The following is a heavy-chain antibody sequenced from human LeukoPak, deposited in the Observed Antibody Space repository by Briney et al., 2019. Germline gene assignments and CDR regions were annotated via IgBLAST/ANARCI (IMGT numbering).Heavy chain of an antibody. CDR2: INHSGST. D-gene: IGHD2/OR15-2a*01. Sequence: PSETLSLTCAVYGGSFSGYYWSWIRQPPGKGLEWIGEINHSGSTNYNPSLKSRVTISVDTSKNQFSLKLSSVTAADTAVYYCARGLPRLWSSRSRVWFDPWGQGTLVTVSS. J-gene: IGHJ5*02. CDR3: ARGLPRLWSSRSRVWFDP. CDR1: GGSFSGYY. V-gene: IGHV4-34*01.